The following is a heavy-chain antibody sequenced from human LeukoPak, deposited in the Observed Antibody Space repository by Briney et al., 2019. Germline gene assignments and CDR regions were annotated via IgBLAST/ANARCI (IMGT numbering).Heavy chain of an antibody. Sequence: GGSLRLSCAVSGFTFDEDVMHWVRQAPGKGLEWVSGISWNTDSIGSVDSVKGRFTISRDNDKNSVYLQMNSLRDEDTAVYFCTRGRYQLLGPNDSWGQGSLVTVSS. CDR2: ISWNTDSI. J-gene: IGHJ4*02. CDR1: GFTFDEDV. CDR3: TRGRYQLLGPNDS. D-gene: IGHD2-2*01. V-gene: IGHV3-9*01.